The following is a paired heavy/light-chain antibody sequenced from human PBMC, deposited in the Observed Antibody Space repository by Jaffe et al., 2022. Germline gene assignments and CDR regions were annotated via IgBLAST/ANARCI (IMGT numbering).Light chain of an antibody. CDR1: QSISGSY. V-gene: IGKV3-20*01. CDR2: AAS. CDR3: QRYGTSPRFT. J-gene: IGKJ3*01. Sequence: EIVLTQSPGTLSLSPGERATLSCRASQSISGSYLAWYQQKPGQAPRLLIYAASTRATGIPDRFSGSGSGTDFTLTISRLEPEDFAVYYCQRYGTSPRFTFGPGTKVDIK.
Heavy chain of an antibody. V-gene: IGHV4-38-2*01. CDR1: GYSISSGYY. J-gene: IGHJ3*02. D-gene: IGHD3-10*01. CDR3: ARQNNYGSASYWAFDI. CDR2: IYHSGSA. Sequence: QVQLQESGPGLVKPSETLSLSCAVSGYSISSGYYWGWIRQPPGKGLEWIGSIYHSGSAYYNASLKSRVTMSVDTSKNQFSLKLSSVTAADTALYYCARQNNYGSASYWAFDIWGQGTMVTVSS.